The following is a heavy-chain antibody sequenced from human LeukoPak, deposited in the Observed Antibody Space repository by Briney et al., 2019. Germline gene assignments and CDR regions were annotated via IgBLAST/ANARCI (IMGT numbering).Heavy chain of an antibody. J-gene: IGHJ4*02. Sequence: GGSLRLSCAVSGLSFSTSWMDWVRQAPGKGLEWVAVIWYDGSNKYYADSVKGRFTISRDNSKNTLYLQMNSLRAEDTAVYYCAREGGDRGLYYFDYWGQGTLVTVSS. CDR2: IWYDGSNK. CDR3: AREGGDRGLYYFDY. D-gene: IGHD2-21*01. V-gene: IGHV3-33*08. CDR1: GLSFSTSW.